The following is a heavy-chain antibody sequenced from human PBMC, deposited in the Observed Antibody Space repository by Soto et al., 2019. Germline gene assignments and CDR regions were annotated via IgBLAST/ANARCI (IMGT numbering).Heavy chain of an antibody. D-gene: IGHD6-13*01. J-gene: IGHJ4*02. V-gene: IGHV4-4*02. Sequence: SETMSLTFSVSLGSISSSNWWSWVSQPPGKGLEWIGEIYHSGSTNYNPSLKSRVTISVDKSKNQFSLKLSSVTAADTAVYYCARRERQLEYFDYWGQGTLVTVSS. CDR3: ARRERQLEYFDY. CDR2: IYHSGST. CDR1: LGSISSSNW.